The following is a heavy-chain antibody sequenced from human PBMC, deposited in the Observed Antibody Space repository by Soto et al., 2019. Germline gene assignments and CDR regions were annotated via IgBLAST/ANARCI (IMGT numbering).Heavy chain of an antibody. Sequence: QVQLVESGGGVVQPGRSLRLSCAASGFTFSSYAMHWVRQAPGKGLEWVAVISYDGSNKYYADSVKGRFTISRDNSKNTLYLQMNSLRAEDTAVYYCARDDPNYYDSSGYYPFWYYYGMDVWGQGTTVTVSS. J-gene: IGHJ6*02. CDR3: ARDDPNYYDSSGYYPFWYYYGMDV. D-gene: IGHD3-22*01. CDR2: ISYDGSNK. V-gene: IGHV3-30-3*01. CDR1: GFTFSSYA.